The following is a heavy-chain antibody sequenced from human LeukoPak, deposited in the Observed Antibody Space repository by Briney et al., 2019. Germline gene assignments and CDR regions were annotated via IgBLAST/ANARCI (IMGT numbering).Heavy chain of an antibody. V-gene: IGHV4-39*02. CDR1: GGSFSSMKYY. J-gene: IGHJ6*03. D-gene: IGHD3-16*01. CDR2: VYYSGTT. CDR3: ARVISMIRRDKYSMDV. Sequence: PSETLSLTCTVSGGSFSSMKYYWGWIRQPPGKGLEWIGRVYYSGTTYYNPSLESRVTISRDTSKNQFSLMLSSVNAADTAVYYCARVISMIRRDKYSMDVWGKGTTV.